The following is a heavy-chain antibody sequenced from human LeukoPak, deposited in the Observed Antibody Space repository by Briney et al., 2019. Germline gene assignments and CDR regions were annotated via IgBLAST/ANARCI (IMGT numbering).Heavy chain of an antibody. J-gene: IGHJ3*02. CDR2: IYTRGST. V-gene: IGHV4-61*02. CDR1: GGSISSGSYY. CDR3: ARHGGVVRGEGSDAFDI. D-gene: IGHD3-10*01. Sequence: SETLSLTCTVSGGSISSGSYYWSWIRQPAGKGLEWSGRIYTRGSTNYNPSLQSRVTISLDTSKNQFSLKLTSVTAADTAVYYCARHGGVVRGEGSDAFDIWGQGTMVTVSS.